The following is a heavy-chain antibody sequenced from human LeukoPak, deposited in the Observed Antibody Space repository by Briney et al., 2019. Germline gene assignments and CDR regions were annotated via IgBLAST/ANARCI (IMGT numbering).Heavy chain of an antibody. CDR1: GFTFSSYG. CDR2: IWYDGSNK. J-gene: IGHJ4*02. V-gene: IGHV3-33*06. CDR3: AKDRIAVAGTAFDY. Sequence: GRSLRLSCAASGFTFSSYGMHWVRQAPGKGLEWVAVIWYDGSNKYYADSVKGRFTISRDNSKNRLYLQMNSLRAEDTAVYYCAKDRIAVAGTAFDYWGQGTLVTVSS. D-gene: IGHD6-19*01.